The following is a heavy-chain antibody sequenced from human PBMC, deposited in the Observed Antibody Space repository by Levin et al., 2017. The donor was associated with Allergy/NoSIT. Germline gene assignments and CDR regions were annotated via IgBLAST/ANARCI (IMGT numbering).Heavy chain of an antibody. CDR3: TRGGRGVVAAPDY. Sequence: GGSLRLSCTASGFTFGDYAMSWFRQAPGKGLEWVGFIRSKAYGGTTEYAASVKGRFTISRDDSKSIAYLQMNSLKTEDTAVYYCTRGGRGVVAAPDYWGQGTLVTVSS. CDR1: GFTFGDYA. D-gene: IGHD2-15*01. CDR2: IRSKAYGGTT. J-gene: IGHJ4*02. V-gene: IGHV3-49*03.